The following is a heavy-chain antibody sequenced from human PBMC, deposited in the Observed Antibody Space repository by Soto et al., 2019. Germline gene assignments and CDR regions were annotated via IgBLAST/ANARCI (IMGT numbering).Heavy chain of an antibody. Sequence: SETLSLTCAVSGGSISRGGYSLSSIPQPPGKGLEWKGYIYHSGSTYYNPSLKSRVTISVDRSKNQLSLKLSSVTAADTAVYYCARVPDYWCQGTLVTVSS. CDR1: GGSISRGGYS. V-gene: IGHV4-30-2*01. CDR3: ARVPDY. CDR2: IYHSGST. J-gene: IGHJ4*02.